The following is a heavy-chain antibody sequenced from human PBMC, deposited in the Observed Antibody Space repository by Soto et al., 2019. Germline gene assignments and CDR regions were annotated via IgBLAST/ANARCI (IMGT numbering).Heavy chain of an antibody. CDR3: AKGSIEDSAAVDH. V-gene: IGHV3-23*01. Sequence: EVQLLESGGGLVQPGGSLRLACAASGVSFISYAMVWVRQAPGKGMGCVSVISARGGSSYFADSVTGRFTISRDNSKNVLSLAMNHLKAEDTATYFCAKGSIEDSAAVDHWGHGTLVLVSS. J-gene: IGHJ1*01. D-gene: IGHD1-26*01. CDR2: ISARGGSS. CDR1: GVSFISYA.